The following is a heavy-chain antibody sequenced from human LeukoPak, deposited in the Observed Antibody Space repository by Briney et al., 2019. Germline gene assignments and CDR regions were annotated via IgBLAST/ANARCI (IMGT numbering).Heavy chain of an antibody. CDR2: SYTTGST. J-gene: IGHJ4*02. D-gene: IGHD3-16*01. CDR1: GGSIGPYY. Sequence: SETLSLTCTVSGGSIGPYYWSWLRQPAVKALEWIGRSYTTGSTNYNPSLKSRVTMSLDTSKNQFSLKLSSVTAADTAVYYCARSGGSGFQLDSWGQGTLVTVSS. CDR3: ARSGGSGFQLDS. V-gene: IGHV4-4*07.